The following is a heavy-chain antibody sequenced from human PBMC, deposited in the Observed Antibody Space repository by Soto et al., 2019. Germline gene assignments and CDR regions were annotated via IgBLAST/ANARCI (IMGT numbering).Heavy chain of an antibody. Sequence: QLVESGGGLVQPGGSLRLYCAASGFTFSSYWMSWVRQAPGKGLEWVANIKQDGSEKYYVDSVKGRFTISRDNAKNSLYLQMNSLRAEDTAVYYCARDDALRFSGVWGKGTTVNVSS. V-gene: IGHV3-7*01. CDR2: IKQDGSEK. J-gene: IGHJ6*04. CDR1: GFTFSSYW. D-gene: IGHD3-3*01. CDR3: ARDDALRFSGV.